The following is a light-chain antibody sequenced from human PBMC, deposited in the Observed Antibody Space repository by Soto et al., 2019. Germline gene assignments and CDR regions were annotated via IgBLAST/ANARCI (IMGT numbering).Light chain of an antibody. CDR1: SSDVGAYNY. V-gene: IGLV2-11*01. Sequence: QSALTQPRSVSVSPGLSVTISCTGSSSDVGAYNYVSWYQQHPGKGPKLIIYDVNKRPSGVPDRFSGSKSGNTASLTISGLQAEDEAEYYCCSYAGSDTYVVFGGGTKLTVL. CDR3: CSYAGSDTYVV. CDR2: DVN. J-gene: IGLJ2*01.